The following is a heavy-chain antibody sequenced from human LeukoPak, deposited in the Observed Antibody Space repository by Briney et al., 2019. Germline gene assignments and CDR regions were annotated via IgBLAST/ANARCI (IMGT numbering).Heavy chain of an antibody. J-gene: IGHJ4*02. CDR1: GGSISNHNYY. V-gene: IGHV4-39*01. D-gene: IGHD6-19*01. CDR2: IHYIGST. CDR3: ARQTYSSGWNTPFDY. Sequence: PSETLSLTCTVSGGSISNHNYYWGCLRQPPGKGLEWIGSIHYIGSTYYNPSLKSRVTISIDTSKNQFSLNLSSVTAADTAVYFCARQTYSSGWNTPFDYWGRGTLVTVSS.